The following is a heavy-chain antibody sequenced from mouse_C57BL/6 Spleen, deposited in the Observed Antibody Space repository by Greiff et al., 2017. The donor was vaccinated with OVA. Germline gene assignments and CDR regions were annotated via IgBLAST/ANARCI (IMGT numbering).Heavy chain of an antibody. CDR2: INPSNGGT. D-gene: IGHD2-10*02. J-gene: IGHJ3*01. CDR1: GYTFTSYW. CDR3: AGSYRTGYGTWFAD. V-gene: IGHV1-53*01. Sequence: QVQLQQPGTELVKPGASVKLSCKASGYTFTSYWMHWVKQRPGQGLEWIGNINPSNGGTNYNEKFKRKATLTVDKSSSTAYMQLISMTSDDSAVDYCAGSYRTGYGTWFADWGQGTPVTVSA.